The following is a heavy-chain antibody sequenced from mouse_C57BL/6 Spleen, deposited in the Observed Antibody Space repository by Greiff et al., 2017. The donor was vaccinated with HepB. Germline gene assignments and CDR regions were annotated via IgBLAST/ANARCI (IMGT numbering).Heavy chain of an antibody. V-gene: IGHV7-3*01. CDR2: IRNKANGYTT. CDR3: ARYIGGVGTNYFDY. CDR1: GFTFTDYY. D-gene: IGHD4-1*01. J-gene: IGHJ2*01. Sequence: EVQGVESGGGLVQPGGSLSLSCAASGFTFTDYYMSWVRQPPGKALEWLGFIRNKANGYTTEYSASVKGRFTISRDNSPSILYLQMNALRAEDSATYYCARYIGGVGTNYFDYWGQGTTLTVSS.